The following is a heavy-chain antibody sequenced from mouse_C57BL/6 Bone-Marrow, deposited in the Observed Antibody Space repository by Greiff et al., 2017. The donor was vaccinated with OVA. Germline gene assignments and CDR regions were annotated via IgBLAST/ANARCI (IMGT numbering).Heavy chain of an antibody. CDR3: AREGITTVDCYFDV. J-gene: IGHJ1*03. CDR2: IYPSDSET. V-gene: IGHV1-61*01. CDR1: GYTFTSYW. Sequence: QVQLQQPGAELVRPGSSVKLSCKASGYTFTSYWMDWVKQRPGQGLEWIGNIYPSDSETHYNQKFKDKATLTVDKSSSTAYMQLSSLTSEDSAVYYCAREGITTVDCYFDVWGTGTTVTVSS. D-gene: IGHD1-1*01.